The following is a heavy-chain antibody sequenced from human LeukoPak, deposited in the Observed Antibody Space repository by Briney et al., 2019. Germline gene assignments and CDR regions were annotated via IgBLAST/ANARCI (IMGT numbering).Heavy chain of an antibody. V-gene: IGHV1-69*05. CDR1: GGTFSSYA. J-gene: IGHJ6*03. CDR3: AIGDPYCSGGSCYEPYYYYYMDV. Sequence: SVKVSCKASGGTFSSYAISWVRQAPGQGLEWMGGIIPIFGTANYAQKFQGRVTITTDESTSTAYMELSSLRSEDTAVYYCAIGDPYCSGGSCYEPYYYYYMDVWGKGTTVTVSS. CDR2: IIPIFGTA. D-gene: IGHD2-15*01.